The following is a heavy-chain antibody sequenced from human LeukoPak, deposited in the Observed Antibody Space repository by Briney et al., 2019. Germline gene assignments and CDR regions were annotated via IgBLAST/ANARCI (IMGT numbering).Heavy chain of an antibody. V-gene: IGHV1-18*01. Sequence: GASVKVSCKASGYTFTSYGISWVRQAPGQGLEWMGWISAYNGNTNYAQKLQGRVTMTTDTSTSTAYMELRSLRSDDTAVYYCARVSQSSAVAGSGSIDYWGQGTLVTVSS. CDR3: ARVSQSSAVAGSGSIDY. CDR1: GYTFTSYG. CDR2: ISAYNGNT. J-gene: IGHJ4*02. D-gene: IGHD6-19*01.